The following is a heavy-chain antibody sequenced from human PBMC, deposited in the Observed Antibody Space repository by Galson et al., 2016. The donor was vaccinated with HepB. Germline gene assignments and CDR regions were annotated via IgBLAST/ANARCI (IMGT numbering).Heavy chain of an antibody. D-gene: IGHD2-2*01. CDR2: IYYTGST. CDR3: ARRARDCLKTSCYPPPEMFDP. CDR1: GDSLSGSSYY. V-gene: IGHV4-39*01. J-gene: IGHJ5*02. Sequence: ETLSLTCTVSGDSLSGSSYYWGWIRQPPGKGLEWIGSIYYTGSTYYNPSLKSRVTISLDTSKNQFSLRLTSVTVADTAVYYCARRARDCLKTSCYPPPEMFDPWGQGTLVTVSS.